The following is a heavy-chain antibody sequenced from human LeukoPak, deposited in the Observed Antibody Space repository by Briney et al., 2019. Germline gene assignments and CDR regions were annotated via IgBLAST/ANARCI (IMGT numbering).Heavy chain of an antibody. CDR3: AKDCSF. V-gene: IGHV3-23*01. D-gene: IGHD2-15*01. Sequence: GPLRLSCVGSGLTFSNYAISWVRHAPGKGLEWVSAISGSGGATYYADSVKGRFTISRDNSRNTLYLQMNSLRAEDTAVYYCAKDCSFWGQGTLVTVPS. J-gene: IGHJ4*02. CDR2: ISGSGGAT. CDR1: GLTFSNYA.